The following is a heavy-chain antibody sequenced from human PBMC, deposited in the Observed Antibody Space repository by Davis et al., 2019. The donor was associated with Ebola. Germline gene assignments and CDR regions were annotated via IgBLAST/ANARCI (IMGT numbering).Heavy chain of an antibody. V-gene: IGHV3-7*01. CDR2: IKEEGSEQ. CDR3: ARGIMKYYFEY. Sequence: GGSLRLFCAASGFISSSYWMSWVRQAPGKGLEWVANIKEEGSEQYYVDSVKGRFTISRDNAKNSLYLQMNSLRVEDTAVYYCARGIMKYYFEYWGQGSLVTVSP. CDR1: GFISSSYW. D-gene: IGHD3-16*01. J-gene: IGHJ4*02.